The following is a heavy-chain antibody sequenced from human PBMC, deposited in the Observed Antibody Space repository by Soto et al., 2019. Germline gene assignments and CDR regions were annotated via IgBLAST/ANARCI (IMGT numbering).Heavy chain of an antibody. CDR1: GYTFTSYA. J-gene: IGHJ4*02. Sequence: ASVKVSCKASGYTFTSYAMHWVRQAPGQRLEWMGWINAGNGNTKYSQKFQGRVTITWDTSASTAYMELSSLRSEDTAVYYCARERGSRITMVRGVSLDYWGQGTLVTVSS. CDR2: INAGNGNT. V-gene: IGHV1-3*01. CDR3: ARERGSRITMVRGVSLDY. D-gene: IGHD3-10*01.